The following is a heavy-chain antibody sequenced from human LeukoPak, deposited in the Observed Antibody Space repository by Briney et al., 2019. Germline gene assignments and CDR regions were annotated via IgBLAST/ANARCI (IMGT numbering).Heavy chain of an antibody. CDR3: AWGDSRGYPFDP. D-gene: IGHD3-22*01. J-gene: IGHJ5*02. CDR2: IYSSGGTSGST. Sequence: PSETLSLTSTVSGGSITSGNYYWSWLRQPAGKGRVYIGRIYSSGGTSGSTYYNPALKSRVPISEDTSKNQFSLKLRSVTAADTAVYYCAWGDSRGYPFDPWGQGTLVTVSS. V-gene: IGHV4-61*02. CDR1: GGSITSGNYY.